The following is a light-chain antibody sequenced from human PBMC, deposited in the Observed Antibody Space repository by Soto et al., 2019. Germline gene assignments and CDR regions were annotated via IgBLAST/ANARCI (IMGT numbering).Light chain of an antibody. J-gene: IGKJ4*01. CDR1: QRINSW. Sequence: DIQMTQSPSTLSASVGDRVIITCRASQRINSWLAWYQQKPGKAPKLLIYKASTLQSGVPSRFSGSRSETEFTLTITSLQPDDFATYYCQHYNSYSTLTFGGGTKVEIK. CDR3: QHYNSYSTLT. CDR2: KAS. V-gene: IGKV1-5*03.